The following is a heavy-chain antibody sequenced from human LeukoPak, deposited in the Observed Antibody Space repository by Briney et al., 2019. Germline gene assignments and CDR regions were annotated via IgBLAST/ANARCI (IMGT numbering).Heavy chain of an antibody. CDR1: GYTFTSYG. CDR3: ARGRRRTYYYDSSGYSGLGTDAFAI. J-gene: IGHJ3*02. Sequence: ASVKVSCKASGYTFTSYGISRVRQAPGQGLEWMGWISAYNGNTNYAQKLQGRVTMTTDTSTSTAYMELRSLRSDDTAVYYCARGRRRTYYYDSSGYSGLGTDAFAIWGQGTMVTVSS. V-gene: IGHV1-18*01. D-gene: IGHD3-22*01. CDR2: ISAYNGNT.